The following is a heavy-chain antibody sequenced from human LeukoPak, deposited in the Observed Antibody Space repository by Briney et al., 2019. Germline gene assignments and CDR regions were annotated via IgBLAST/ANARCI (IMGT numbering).Heavy chain of an antibody. V-gene: IGHV3-30*02. CDR1: GFTFSSNG. Sequence: GGSLRLSCAASGFTFSSNGMHWVRQAPGKGLEWVAFIRHDGSIKNYADSVKGRFTISRDNSKNTLYLQMNSLRAEDTAVYYCVRSRSNWFDPWGQGTLVTVSS. CDR3: VRSRSNWFDP. CDR2: IRHDGSIK. J-gene: IGHJ5*02.